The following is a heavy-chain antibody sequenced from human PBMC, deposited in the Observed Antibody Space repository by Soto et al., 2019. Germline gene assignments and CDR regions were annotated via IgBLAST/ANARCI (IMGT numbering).Heavy chain of an antibody. D-gene: IGHD3-22*01. CDR2: IIPILGIA. CDR1: GGTFSSYT. V-gene: IGHV1-69*02. J-gene: IGHJ4*02. CDR3: ARGASARYYYDSSGYLDY. Sequence: QVQLVQSGAEVKKPGSSVKVSCKASGGTFSSYTISWVRQAPGRGLEWMGRIIPILGIANYARKFQGRVTITADKSTSTAYMELSSLRSEDTAVYYCARGASARYYYDSSGYLDYWGQGTLVTVSS.